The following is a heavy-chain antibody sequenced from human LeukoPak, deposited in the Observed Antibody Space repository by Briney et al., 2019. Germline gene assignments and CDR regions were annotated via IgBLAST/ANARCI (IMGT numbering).Heavy chain of an antibody. V-gene: IGHV1-18*01. CDR1: GYTFTSYG. CDR2: IGAYNGNT. J-gene: IGHJ4*02. Sequence: ASVKVSCKASGYTFTSYGISWVRQAPGQGLEWMGWIGAYNGNTNYAQKLQGRVTMTTDTSTSTAYMELRSLRSDDTAVYYCARDYYDSSGYSNMFDYWGQGTLVTVSS. D-gene: IGHD3-22*01. CDR3: ARDYYDSSGYSNMFDY.